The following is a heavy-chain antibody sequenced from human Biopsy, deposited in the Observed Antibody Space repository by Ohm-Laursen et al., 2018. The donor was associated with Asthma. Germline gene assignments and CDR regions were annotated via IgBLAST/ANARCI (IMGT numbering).Heavy chain of an antibody. Sequence: SLKVSCKAPGGTFSNFAISWVRQAPGQGLEWLGGIMTVFGTTNYAQKFQGRVTITADESTSTAYMEVTSLRSEDTAIYYCARCQVGYSSGWSLLLKKIYYSGMDVWGQGTAVTVSS. CDR3: ARCQVGYSSGWSLLLKKIYYSGMDV. V-gene: IGHV1-69*01. J-gene: IGHJ6*02. CDR1: GGTFSNFA. D-gene: IGHD6-19*01. CDR2: IMTVFGTT.